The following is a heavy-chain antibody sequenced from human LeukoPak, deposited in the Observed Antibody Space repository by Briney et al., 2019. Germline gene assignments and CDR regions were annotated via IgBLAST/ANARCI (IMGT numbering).Heavy chain of an antibody. CDR1: GFTFSNS. V-gene: IGHV3-21*01. CDR3: ARVAEAAAFDF. J-gene: IGHJ4*02. Sequence: GGSLRLSCAASGFTFSNSMNWVRQAPGKGLEWVSSISRSGRHIYFAASVKGRFTITRDNAKNSLSLQMNSLRAEDTAVYYCARVAEAAAFDFWGQGTLVTVSS. CDR2: ISRSGRHI. D-gene: IGHD6-13*01.